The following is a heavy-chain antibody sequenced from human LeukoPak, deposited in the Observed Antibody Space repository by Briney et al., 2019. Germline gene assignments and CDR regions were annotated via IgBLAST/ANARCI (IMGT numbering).Heavy chain of an antibody. CDR1: GFIVSNNF. Sequence: GGSLRLSCAASGFIVSNNFLSWVRQAPGKGLEWVSVIYSGGGTIYASSVKGRFTISRDNSKNMVFLQMNSLRAEDTAVYYCVRHGEGRAFDSWGQGTMVTISS. CDR2: IYSGGGT. J-gene: IGHJ3*01. CDR3: VRHGEGRAFDS. D-gene: IGHD3-10*01. V-gene: IGHV3-66*04.